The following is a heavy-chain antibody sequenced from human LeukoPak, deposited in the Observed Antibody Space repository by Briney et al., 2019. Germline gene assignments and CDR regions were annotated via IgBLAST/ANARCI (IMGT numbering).Heavy chain of an antibody. V-gene: IGHV3-23*01. D-gene: IGHD6-19*01. J-gene: IGHJ5*02. CDR1: GFTFSSYA. CDR2: ISGSGDST. Sequence: PGGSLRLSCAASGFTFSSYAMTWVRQAPGKGLEWVSAISGSGDSTYYADSVKGLFTISRDNSKNTLYLQMNRLRAEDTAVYYCAKDPYSSGPYNWFDPWGRGTLVTVSS. CDR3: AKDPYSSGPYNWFDP.